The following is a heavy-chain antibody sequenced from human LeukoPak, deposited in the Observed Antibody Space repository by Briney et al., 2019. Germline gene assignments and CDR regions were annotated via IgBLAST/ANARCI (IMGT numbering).Heavy chain of an antibody. CDR1: GGSISSHY. CDR2: IYYSGST. CDR3: ARDLYSYGYFDY. Sequence: MSSETLSLTCTVSGGSISSHYWSWIRQPPGKGLEWIGYIYYSGSTNYNPSLKSRVTISVDTSKNQFSLKLSSVAAADTAVYYCARDLYSYGYFDYWGQGTLVTVSS. J-gene: IGHJ4*02. D-gene: IGHD5-18*01. V-gene: IGHV4-59*11.